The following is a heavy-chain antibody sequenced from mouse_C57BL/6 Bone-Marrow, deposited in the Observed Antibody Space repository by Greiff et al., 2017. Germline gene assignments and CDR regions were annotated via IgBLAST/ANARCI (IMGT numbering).Heavy chain of an antibody. CDR3: ARFTTVSYFDY. Sequence: EVQGVESGGGLVQPGGSLSLSCAASGFTFTDYYMSWVRQPPGKALEWLGFIRNKANGYTTEYSASVKGRFTISRDNSQSILYLQMNALRAEDSATYYCARFTTVSYFDYWGQGTTLTVSS. CDR2: IRNKANGYTT. D-gene: IGHD1-1*01. CDR1: GFTFTDYY. V-gene: IGHV7-3*01. J-gene: IGHJ2*01.